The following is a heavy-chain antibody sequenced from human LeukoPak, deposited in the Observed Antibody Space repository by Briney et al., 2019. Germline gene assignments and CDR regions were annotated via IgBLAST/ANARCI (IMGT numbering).Heavy chain of an antibody. J-gene: IGHJ4*02. V-gene: IGHV3-48*02. D-gene: IGHD2-21*02. Sequence: GGSLRLSCAASGFTFSSYEMNWVRQAPGKGLEWVSYITSSSSTIYYADSVKGRFTISRDNAKNSLYLQMNSLRDEDTAVYYCARDSYCGGDCFSGFLDYWGQGTLVTVSS. CDR1: GFTFSSYE. CDR3: ARDSYCGGDCFSGFLDY. CDR2: ITSSSSTI.